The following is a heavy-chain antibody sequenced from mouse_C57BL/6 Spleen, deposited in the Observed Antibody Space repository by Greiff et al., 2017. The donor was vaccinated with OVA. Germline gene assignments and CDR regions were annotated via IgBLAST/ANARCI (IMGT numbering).Heavy chain of an antibody. Sequence: VQLQQSGPELVKPGASVKISCKASGYAFSSSWMNWVKQRPGQGLEWIGDIYPGSGSTNYNEKFKSKATLTVDTSSSTAYMQLSSLTSEDSAVYYCAREDYAAMDYWGQGTSVTVSS. CDR1: GYAFSSSW. V-gene: IGHV1-55*01. J-gene: IGHJ4*01. CDR3: AREDYAAMDY. CDR2: IYPGSGST.